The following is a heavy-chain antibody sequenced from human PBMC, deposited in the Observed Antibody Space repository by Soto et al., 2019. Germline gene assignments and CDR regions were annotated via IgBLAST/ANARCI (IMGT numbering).Heavy chain of an antibody. Sequence: VQLVESGGGVVQPGRSLRLSCAASGFTFSDYAMHWVRQAPGKGLEWVAVVTHDGRNTHYADSVKGRFTISRDSTKNTVSLEMTSRRAEDKAVYYCAKGGRQWMVTSEFTYWGQGALVTVSS. CDR1: GFTFSDYA. V-gene: IGHV3-30*18. J-gene: IGHJ4*02. D-gene: IGHD6-19*01. CDR3: AKGGRQWMVTSEFTY. CDR2: VTHDGRNT.